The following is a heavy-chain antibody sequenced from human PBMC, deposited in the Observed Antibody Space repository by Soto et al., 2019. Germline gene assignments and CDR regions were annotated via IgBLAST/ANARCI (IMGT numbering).Heavy chain of an antibody. CDR3: AIVYYGSGYTGGIDY. CDR1: GGSISSGDYY. CDR2: IYYSGST. V-gene: IGHV4-30-4*01. J-gene: IGHJ4*02. D-gene: IGHD3-10*01. Sequence: PSETLSLSCTVSGGSISSGDYYWSWIRQPPGKGLEWIGYIYYSGSTYYSPFLKSRVTISVDTSKNQFSLKLSSVTAADTAVYYCAIVYYGSGYTGGIDYWGQATLVTVSS.